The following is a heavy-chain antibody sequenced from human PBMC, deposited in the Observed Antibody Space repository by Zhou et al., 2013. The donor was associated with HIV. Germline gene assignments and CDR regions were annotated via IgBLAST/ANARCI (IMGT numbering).Heavy chain of an antibody. J-gene: IGHJ3*02. Sequence: QVQLVQSGAEVKKPGSSVKVSCKASGGTFGSFAISWVRQAPGQGLEWMGGIIPITGIPTYARKFEGRVTISADESTTTGQMELSSLTSHDTAVYYCVRDLGATQSWFDAFDIWGQGTVVTVSS. CDR1: GGTFGSFA. D-gene: IGHD3-10*01. V-gene: IGHV1-69*12. CDR3: VRDLGATQSWFDAFDI. CDR2: IIPITGIP.